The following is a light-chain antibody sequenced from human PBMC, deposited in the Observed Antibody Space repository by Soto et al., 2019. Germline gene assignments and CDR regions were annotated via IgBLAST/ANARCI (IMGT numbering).Light chain of an antibody. CDR3: QQYNRYSLT. Sequence: DIQMTQSPSSLSASVGDRVTITCRASQTIGSYLNWYHQKPGKAPKLLIYDASNLESGVPSRFSGSGSGTEFALTISGLQPDDFGSYYCQQYNRYSLTFGGGTKVDIK. CDR2: DAS. V-gene: IGKV1-5*01. CDR1: QTIGSY. J-gene: IGKJ4*01.